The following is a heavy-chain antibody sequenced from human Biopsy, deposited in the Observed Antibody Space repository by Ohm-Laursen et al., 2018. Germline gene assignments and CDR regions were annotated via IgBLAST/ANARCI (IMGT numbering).Heavy chain of an antibody. CDR2: IYWSNDK. V-gene: IGHV2-5*01. CDR3: ARERRWRNFDY. D-gene: IGHD4-23*01. CDR1: GFSLSTTEVG. Sequence: PTQTLTLTSTFSGFSLSTTEVGVGWIRQAPGKALEWLALIYWSNDKRYSPSLKSRLTITKDTSKNQVVLTMTNMDPVDTATYYCARERRWRNFDYWGQGTLVTVSS. J-gene: IGHJ4*02.